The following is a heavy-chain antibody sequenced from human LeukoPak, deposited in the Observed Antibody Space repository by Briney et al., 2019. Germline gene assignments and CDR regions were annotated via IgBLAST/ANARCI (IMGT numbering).Heavy chain of an antibody. CDR1: GGTFSSYA. CDR3: ARDPNAYSSSWYGSWDYYYGMDV. CDR2: IIPIFGTA. D-gene: IGHD6-13*01. V-gene: IGHV1-69*05. Sequence: RASVKVSCKASGGTFSSYAISWVRQAPGQGLEWMGGIIPIFGTANYAQKLQGRVTMTTDTSTSTAYMELRSLRSDDTAVYYCARDPNAYSSSWYGSWDYYYGMDVWGQGTTVTVSS. J-gene: IGHJ6*02.